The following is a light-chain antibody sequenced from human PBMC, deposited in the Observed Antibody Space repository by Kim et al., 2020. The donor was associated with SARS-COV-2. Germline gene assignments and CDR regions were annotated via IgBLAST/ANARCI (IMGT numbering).Light chain of an antibody. CDR2: AAS. CDR3: HQSYRSPRT. Sequence: DIQMTQSPSSLSASVGDRVTITCRSSQSIRHYLNWYQQKPGKAPKLLIYAASSLQSGVPSRFSGSGSGTEFTLTISSLLPEDFATYYCHQSYRSPRTFGQGTKVDIK. V-gene: IGKV1-39*01. CDR1: QSIRHY. J-gene: IGKJ1*01.